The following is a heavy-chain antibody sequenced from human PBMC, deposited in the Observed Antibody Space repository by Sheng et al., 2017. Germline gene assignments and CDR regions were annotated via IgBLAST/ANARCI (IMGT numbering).Heavy chain of an antibody. V-gene: IGHV1-18*01. J-gene: IGHJ6*03. CDR2: ISTYNGYT. Sequence: QVQLVQSGVEVKKSGASVKVSCKASGYTFTDYGIGWVRQAPGQGLEWMAWISTYNGYTVYAPDFQDRVSMTTDTSTSTAYMQLTTLTSDDTAIYYCARSTVMAYLYYMDVWGQGTTVTVSS. CDR1: GYTFTDYG. CDR3: ARSTVMAYLYYMDV. D-gene: IGHD4-4*01.